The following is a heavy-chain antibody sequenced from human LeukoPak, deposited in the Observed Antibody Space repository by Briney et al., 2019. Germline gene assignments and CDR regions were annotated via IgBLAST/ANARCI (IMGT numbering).Heavy chain of an antibody. Sequence: SETLSLTCTVSGGSISTYYWSWIRQPPGKGLEWIGYVYYSGGTNYNPSLKSRATISVDTSNNQFSLKLSSVTAADTAVYYCARHGSSSGWSLYWGQGTLVTVSS. J-gene: IGHJ4*02. CDR1: GGSISTYY. CDR3: ARHGSSSGWSLY. D-gene: IGHD6-19*01. CDR2: VYYSGGT. V-gene: IGHV4-59*08.